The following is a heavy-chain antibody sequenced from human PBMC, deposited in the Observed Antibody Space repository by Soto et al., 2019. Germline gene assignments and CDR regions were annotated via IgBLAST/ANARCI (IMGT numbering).Heavy chain of an antibody. D-gene: IGHD3-16*01. CDR3: TTDHGGTRAYYYYGMDV. CDR2: IKSKTDGGTT. J-gene: IGHJ6*02. CDR1: GFTFSNAW. V-gene: IGHV3-15*01. Sequence: GGSLRLSCAASGFTFSNAWMSWVRQAPGKGLEWVGRIKSKTDGGTTDYAAPVKGRFTISRDDSKNTLYLQMNSLKTEDTAVYYCTTDHGGTRAYYYYGMDVWGQGTTVTVSS.